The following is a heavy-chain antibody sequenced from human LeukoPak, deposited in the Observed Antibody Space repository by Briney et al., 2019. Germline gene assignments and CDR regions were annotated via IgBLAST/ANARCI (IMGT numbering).Heavy chain of an antibody. D-gene: IGHD3-22*01. CDR3: AREFGYYLDY. CDR2: IYSGGST. V-gene: IGHV3-53*01. CDR1: GFAVSTNY. J-gene: IGHJ4*02. Sequence: PGGSLRLSCAASGFAVSTNYMSWVRQAPGKGLEWVSVIYSGGSTYYADSVKGRFTISRDNSKNTLDLQMNSLRAEDTAVYYCAREFGYYLDYWGQGILVTVSS.